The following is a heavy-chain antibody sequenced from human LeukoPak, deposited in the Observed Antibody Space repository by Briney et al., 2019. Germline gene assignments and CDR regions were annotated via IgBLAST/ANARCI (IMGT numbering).Heavy chain of an antibody. CDR3: AKDIGGSGSSGWFDP. D-gene: IGHD3-10*01. J-gene: IGHJ5*02. CDR1: GFSFDDYA. CDR2: ISADGGST. Sequence: GGSLRLYCAASGFSFDDYAMHWVRQAPGKGLEWVSLISADGGSTYYADSVKGRFTISRDNSKNSLYLQMNSLRTEDTALYYCAKDIGGSGSSGWFDPWGQGTLVTVSS. V-gene: IGHV3-43*02.